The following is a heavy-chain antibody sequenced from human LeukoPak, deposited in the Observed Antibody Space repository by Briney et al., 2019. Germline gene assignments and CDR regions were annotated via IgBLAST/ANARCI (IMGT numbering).Heavy chain of an antibody. CDR3: AHGPTVKCTNGVCYISWFDP. J-gene: IGHJ5*02. CDR2: IYWDDDK. V-gene: IGHV2-5*02. Sequence: SGPTLVKPTQTLTLTCTFSGFSLSTSGVGVGWIRQPPGKALEWLALIYWDDDKRYSPSLKSRLTITKDTSKNQVVLTMTNMDPVDTATYYCAHGPTVKCTNGVCYISWFDPWGQGTLVTVSS. CDR1: GFSLSTSGVG. D-gene: IGHD2-8*01.